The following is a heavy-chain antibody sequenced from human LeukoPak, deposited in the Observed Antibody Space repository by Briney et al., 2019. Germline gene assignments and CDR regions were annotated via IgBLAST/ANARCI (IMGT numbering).Heavy chain of an antibody. Sequence: SVKVSRKASAGTFSSYAISWVRHAPGQGLEWMGRIILFLDIANYAQKFQGRVTLTADKSTRTAYMEPSSLRSEDTAVYYCARGSTNYYDSSGAFDPWGQGTLVTVSS. D-gene: IGHD3-22*01. CDR2: IILFLDIA. V-gene: IGHV1-69*04. CDR1: AGTFSSYA. CDR3: ARGSTNYYDSSGAFDP. J-gene: IGHJ5*02.